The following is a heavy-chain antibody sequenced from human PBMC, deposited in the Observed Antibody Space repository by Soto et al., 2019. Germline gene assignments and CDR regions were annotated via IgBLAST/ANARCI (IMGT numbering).Heavy chain of an antibody. CDR1: GFTFDDYA. J-gene: IGHJ4*02. CDR2: ISWNSGSI. CDR3: AKDIGYSSSYGTTFDY. D-gene: IGHD6-13*01. V-gene: IGHV3-9*01. Sequence: PGGSLRLSCAASGFTFDDYAMHWVRQAPGKGLEWVSGISWNSGSIGYADSVKGRFTISRDNAKNSLYLQMNSLRAEDTALYYCAKDIGYSSSYGTTFDYWGQGTLVTVSS.